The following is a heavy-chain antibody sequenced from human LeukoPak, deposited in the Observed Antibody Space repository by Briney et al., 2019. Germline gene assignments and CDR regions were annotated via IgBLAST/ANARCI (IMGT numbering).Heavy chain of an antibody. CDR3: ARARFGELLGRFDP. CDR1: GGSFSGYY. V-gene: IGHV4-34*01. Sequence: PSETLSLTCAVYGGSFSGYYWSWIRQPPGKGLEWIGEINHSGSTNYNPSLKSRVTISVDTSKNQFSLKLSSVTAADTAVYYCARARFGELLGRFDPSGQGTLVTVSS. J-gene: IGHJ5*02. D-gene: IGHD3-10*01. CDR2: INHSGST.